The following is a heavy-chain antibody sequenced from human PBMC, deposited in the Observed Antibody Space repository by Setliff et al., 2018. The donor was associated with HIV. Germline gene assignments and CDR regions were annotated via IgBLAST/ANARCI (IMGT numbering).Heavy chain of an antibody. CDR2: VYYSGST. CDR3: ARGSYYDYVWGNYRYTGFDY. Sequence: SETLSLTCIVSGGSISSSSYYWGWIRQPPGKGLEWIGTVYYSGSTYYNPSLKSRVTISVDTSKNQFSLKLNSVTAADTAVYYCARGSYYDYVWGNYRYTGFDYWGQGTLVTVSS. J-gene: IGHJ4*02. CDR1: GGSISSSSYY. V-gene: IGHV4-39*07. D-gene: IGHD3-16*02.